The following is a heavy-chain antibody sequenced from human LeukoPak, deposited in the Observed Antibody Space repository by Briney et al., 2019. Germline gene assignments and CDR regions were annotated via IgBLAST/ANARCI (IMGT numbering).Heavy chain of an antibody. D-gene: IGHD6-13*01. CDR1: GFTFSSYS. J-gene: IGHJ4*02. V-gene: IGHV3-53*01. CDR3: AGYSSSWYFY. Sequence: GGSLRLSCAASGFTFSSYSMNWVRQAPGKGLEWVSVIYSGGTTYYVDSVKGRFTISRDNSKNTLYLQMNSLRAEDTAVYYCAGYSSSWYFYWGQGTLVTVSS. CDR2: IYSGGTT.